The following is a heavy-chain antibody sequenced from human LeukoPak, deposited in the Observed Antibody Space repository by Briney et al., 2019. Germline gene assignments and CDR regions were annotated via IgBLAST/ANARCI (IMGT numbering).Heavy chain of an antibody. D-gene: IGHD3-10*01. CDR2: IYYSGST. Sequence: SETLSLTCTVSGGSISSSSYYWGWIRQPPGKGLEWIGSIYYSGSTYYNPSLKSRVTISVDTSKNQFSLKLSSVTAADTAVYYCARAPMVRGKSSWGQGTLVTVSS. CDR1: GGSISSSSYY. J-gene: IGHJ4*02. CDR3: ARAPMVRGKSS. V-gene: IGHV4-39*01.